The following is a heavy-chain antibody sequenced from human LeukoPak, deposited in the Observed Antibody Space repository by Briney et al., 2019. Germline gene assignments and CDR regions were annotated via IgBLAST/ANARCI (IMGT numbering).Heavy chain of an antibody. CDR2: ISSSYSTI. J-gene: IGHJ4*02. Sequence: PGGSLRLSCAASGFTFSSYGMHWVRQAPGKGLEWVSYISSSYSTIFYADSVKGRFTISRDNAKNSLYLQMNSLRAEDTAVYYCARDRRDGYNYFDYWGQGTLVTVSS. D-gene: IGHD5-24*01. CDR3: ARDRRDGYNYFDY. V-gene: IGHV3-48*04. CDR1: GFTFSSYG.